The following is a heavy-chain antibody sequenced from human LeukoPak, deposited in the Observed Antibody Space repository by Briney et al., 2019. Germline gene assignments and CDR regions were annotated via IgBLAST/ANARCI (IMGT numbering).Heavy chain of an antibody. J-gene: IGHJ6*02. D-gene: IGHD3-10*01. CDR3: ASGSGSQYYYYGMDV. Sequence: ASVTVSCKASGGTFSSYAISWVRQAPGQGLGWMGGIIPIFGTANYAQKFQGRVTITADESTSTAYMELSSLRSEDTAVYYCASGSGSQYYYYGMDVWGQGTTVTVSS. CDR2: IIPIFGTA. CDR1: GGTFSSYA. V-gene: IGHV1-69*13.